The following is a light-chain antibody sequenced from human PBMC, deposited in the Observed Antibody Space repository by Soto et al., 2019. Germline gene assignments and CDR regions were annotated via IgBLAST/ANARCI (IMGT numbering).Light chain of an antibody. CDR3: QKYNSY. CDR1: QSIGSW. Sequence: DFQLTQSPSTLSASVGDKDTMTCRASQSIGSWLAWYQQKPGKAPKVLIYDASSLESGVPSRFSGSGSGTEFTLTISSLQPDDFATYYCQKYNSYFGHGTRLEIK. J-gene: IGKJ5*01. V-gene: IGKV1-5*01. CDR2: DAS.